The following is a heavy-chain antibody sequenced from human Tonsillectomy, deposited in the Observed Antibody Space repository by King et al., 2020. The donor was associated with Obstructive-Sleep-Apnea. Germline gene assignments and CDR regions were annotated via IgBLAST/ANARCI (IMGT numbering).Heavy chain of an antibody. CDR3: SRSTEYSNYEAY. V-gene: IGHV4-31*03. CDR2: ISHRGGP. D-gene: IGHD4-11*01. CDR1: DDSISSSDYY. J-gene: IGHJ4*02. Sequence: QLQESGPGLVMPSQTLSLTCTVSDDSISSSDYYWGWIRQHPGKGLEWIGCISHRGGPYYNPSLKSRLTISLETSQQQFFLKLSSVTAADTAVYYCSRSTEYSNYEAYWGQGILVTVSS.